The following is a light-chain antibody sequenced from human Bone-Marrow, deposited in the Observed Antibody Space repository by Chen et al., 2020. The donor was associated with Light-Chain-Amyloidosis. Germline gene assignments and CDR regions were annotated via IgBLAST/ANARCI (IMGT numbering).Light chain of an antibody. V-gene: IGLV6-57*01. CDR3: QSYQGSSQGV. CDR1: SGSIATNY. J-gene: IGLJ3*02. Sequence: NFMLTQPHSVSESPGKTVIISCTRSSGSIATNYVQWYQQRPGSSPTTVIYEDDQRPSGVPDRFSGSSDRSANSASLTIDGLKTEDEADYYCQSYQGSSQGVFGGGTKLNVL. CDR2: EDD.